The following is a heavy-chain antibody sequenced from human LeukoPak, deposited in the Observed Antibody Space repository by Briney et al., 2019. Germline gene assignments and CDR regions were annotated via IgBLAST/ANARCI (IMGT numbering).Heavy chain of an antibody. CDR1: GLTFSNYW. CDR3: ARESSGYFY. Sequence: PGGSLRLSCAASGLTFSNYWMSWVRQAPGKGLEWVAHIKEDGSEKYYVDSVKGRFTISRDNAKNSLYLQMNSLRAEDTAVYYCARESSGYFYWGQGTLVTVSS. D-gene: IGHD3-22*01. CDR2: IKEDGSEK. J-gene: IGHJ4*02. V-gene: IGHV3-7*01.